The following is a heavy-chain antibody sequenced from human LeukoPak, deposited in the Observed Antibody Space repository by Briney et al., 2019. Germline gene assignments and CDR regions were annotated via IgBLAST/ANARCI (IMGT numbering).Heavy chain of an antibody. CDR2: INGSGGST. CDR1: GFTFSSYA. V-gene: IGHV3-23*01. CDR3: AKYISGWYRHYFDY. J-gene: IGHJ4*02. D-gene: IGHD6-19*01. Sequence: PGGSLRLSCAASGFTFSSYAMSWVRQAPGKGLEWVSAINGSGGSTYYADSVKGRFTISRDNSKNTLYLQMNSLRAEDTAVYYCAKYISGWYRHYFDYWGQGTLVTVSS.